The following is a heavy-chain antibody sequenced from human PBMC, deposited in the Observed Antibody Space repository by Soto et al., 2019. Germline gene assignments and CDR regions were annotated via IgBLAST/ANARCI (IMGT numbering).Heavy chain of an antibody. D-gene: IGHD2-15*01. CDR2: INPSGGST. J-gene: IGHJ6*02. Sequence: QVQLVQSGAEVKKPGASVKVSCKASGYTFTSYYMHWVRQAPGQGLEWMGIINPSGGSTSYAQKFQGRVTMTRDTSTSTVYMELSSLRSEDTAVYYCARDDLLGYCSGGSCPPVGYGMDVWGQGTTVTVSS. CDR3: ARDDLLGYCSGGSCPPVGYGMDV. V-gene: IGHV1-46*01. CDR1: GYTFTSYY.